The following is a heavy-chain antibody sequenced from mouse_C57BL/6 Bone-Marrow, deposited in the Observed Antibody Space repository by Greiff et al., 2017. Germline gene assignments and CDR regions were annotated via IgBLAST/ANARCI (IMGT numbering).Heavy chain of an antibody. J-gene: IGHJ1*03. V-gene: IGHV14-4*01. Sequence: EVQLQQSGAELVRPGASVKLSCTASGFNIKDDYMHWVQQRPEQGLEWIGWIDPENGDTEYASKFQGKATLTADTSSTTAYLQLSSLTSEDTDVSYCTTVEWGRGGYFDVWGTGAAVTVSS. CDR1: GFNIKDDY. CDR3: TTVEWGRGGYFDV. CDR2: IDPENGDT. D-gene: IGHD3-3*01.